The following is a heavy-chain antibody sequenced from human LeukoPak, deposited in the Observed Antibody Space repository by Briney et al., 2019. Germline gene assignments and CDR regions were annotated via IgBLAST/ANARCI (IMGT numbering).Heavy chain of an antibody. J-gene: IGHJ4*02. V-gene: IGHV3-48*03. CDR2: IRSGGNTR. D-gene: IGHD3-22*01. Sequence: GGSLRLSCAASGFTFSNYEMNWVRQAPGKGLEWISYIRSGGNTRYYADSVKGRFTISRDDAKNSLYLQLNSLRAEDTAVYYCARHYDSSGSHMDYWGQGTLVTVPS. CDR3: ARHYDSSGSHMDY. CDR1: GFTFSNYE.